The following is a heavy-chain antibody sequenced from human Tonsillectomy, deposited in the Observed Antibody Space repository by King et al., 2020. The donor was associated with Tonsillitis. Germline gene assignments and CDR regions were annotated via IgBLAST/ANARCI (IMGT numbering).Heavy chain of an antibody. V-gene: IGHV4-30-4*07. Sequence: QLQESGPGLVRPSQTLSLTCAVSGGSISSGGYSWSWIRQPPGKGLEWIGYIYYSGSTYYNPSLQSRVTISVYTSKNQFSLKLYSVTAADTAVYYCARAYGDYAWFDPWGQGTLVTVSS. J-gene: IGHJ5*02. CDR3: ARAYGDYAWFDP. CDR1: GGSISSGGYS. CDR2: IYYSGST. D-gene: IGHD4-17*01.